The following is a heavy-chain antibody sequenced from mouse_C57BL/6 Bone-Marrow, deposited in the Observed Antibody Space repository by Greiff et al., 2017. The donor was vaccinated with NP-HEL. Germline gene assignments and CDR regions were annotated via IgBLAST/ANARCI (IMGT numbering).Heavy chain of an antibody. CDR1: GYTFTSYW. Sequence: QVQLKQPGAELVMPGASVKLSCKASGYTFTSYWMHWVKQRPGQGLEWIGEIDPSDSYTNYNQKFKGKSTLTVDKSSSTAYMQLSSLTSEDSAVYYCARSLPSMDYWGQGTSVTVSS. V-gene: IGHV1-69*01. CDR3: ARSLPSMDY. D-gene: IGHD5-5*01. CDR2: IDPSDSYT. J-gene: IGHJ4*01.